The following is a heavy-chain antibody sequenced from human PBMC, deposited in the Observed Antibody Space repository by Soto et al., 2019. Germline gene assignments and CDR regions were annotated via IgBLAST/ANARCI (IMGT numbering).Heavy chain of an antibody. V-gene: IGHV1-69*06. CDR1: GGTFSSYA. CDR3: ARDVGGSYVFDY. CDR2: IIPIFGTA. J-gene: IGHJ4*02. Sequence: SVNVSCKASGGTFSSYAISWVRQAPGQGLEWMGGIIPIFGTANYAQKFQGRVTITADKSTSTAYMELSSLRSEDTAVYYCARDVGGSYVFDYWGQGTLVTVSS. D-gene: IGHD1-26*01.